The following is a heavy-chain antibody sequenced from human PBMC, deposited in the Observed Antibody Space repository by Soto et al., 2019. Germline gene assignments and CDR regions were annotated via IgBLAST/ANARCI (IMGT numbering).Heavy chain of an antibody. CDR2: VYYTGST. J-gene: IGHJ4*02. CDR1: GSSISSYN. D-gene: IGHD3-16*01. Sequence: SEPLSLPCNVSGSSISSYNWSWVREPPGKGLEWIGYVYYTGSTLYNPSLKSRVTISVDMSKKEFSLRLSSVIAADTAVYYCARTRMIESWIDSWGQGTPVTVSS. CDR3: ARTRMIESWIDS. V-gene: IGHV4-59*01.